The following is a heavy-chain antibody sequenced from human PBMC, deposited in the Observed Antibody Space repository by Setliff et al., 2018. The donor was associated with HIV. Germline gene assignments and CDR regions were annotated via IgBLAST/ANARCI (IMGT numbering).Heavy chain of an antibody. J-gene: IGHJ4*02. CDR2: INHSGST. V-gene: IGHV4-34*10. CDR1: GGSFSGYY. Sequence: SETLSLTCAVDGGSFSGYYWSWIRQPPGKGLEWIGEINHSGSTNYNPSLKSRVTISVDTSKNQFSLKLTSVTVADTAVYYCAGYTSGWYAPYWGQGTLVTVSS. D-gene: IGHD6-19*01. CDR3: AGYTSGWYAPY.